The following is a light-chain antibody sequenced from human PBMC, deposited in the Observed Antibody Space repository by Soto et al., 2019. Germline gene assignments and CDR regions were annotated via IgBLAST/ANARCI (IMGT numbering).Light chain of an antibody. J-gene: IGLJ1*01. CDR3: SSYAGGNNAYV. Sequence: QSALTQPPSASGSPGQSVTISCTGASSDVGGYNYVSWYQQHPGKAPKLMIYEVTKRPSGVPDRFSGSKSGNTASLTVSVLQPEDEADYYCSSYAGGNNAYVFGTGTQLTVL. CDR2: EVT. V-gene: IGLV2-8*01. CDR1: SSDVGGYNY.